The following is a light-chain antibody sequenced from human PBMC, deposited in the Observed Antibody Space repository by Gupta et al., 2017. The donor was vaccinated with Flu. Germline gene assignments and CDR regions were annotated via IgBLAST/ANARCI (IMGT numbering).Light chain of an antibody. Sequence: QSVLTQPPSASGTPGQTVTISCSGSSSNIGSNTVNWYQQLPGTTPKLLIYSNNQRPSGVPDRFSGSKSGTSASLAISGLQSEDEADYYCAAWDDSRNGWVFGGGTKLTVL. J-gene: IGLJ3*02. CDR3: AAWDDSRNGWV. CDR2: SNN. CDR1: SSNIGSNT. V-gene: IGLV1-44*01.